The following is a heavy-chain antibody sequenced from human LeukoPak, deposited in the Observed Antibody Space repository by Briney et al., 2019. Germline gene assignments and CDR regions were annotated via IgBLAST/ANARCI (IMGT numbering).Heavy chain of an antibody. J-gene: IGHJ4*02. D-gene: IGHD4/OR15-4a*01. CDR2: IYSDNT. V-gene: IGHV3-53*01. CDR3: ARRAGAYSHPYDY. Sequence: GGSLRLSCAAFGFTVSSNYMSWVRQAPGKGLEWVSFIYSDNTHYSDSVKGRFTISRDNSKNTLYLQMNSLRAEDTAVYYCARRAGAYSHPYDYWGQGTLVTVSS. CDR1: GFTVSSNY.